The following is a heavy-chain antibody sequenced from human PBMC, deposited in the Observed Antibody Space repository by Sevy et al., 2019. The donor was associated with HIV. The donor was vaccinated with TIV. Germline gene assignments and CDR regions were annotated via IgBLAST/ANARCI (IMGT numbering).Heavy chain of an antibody. V-gene: IGHV3-49*04. CDR1: GFTFDDYT. CDR2: IRSKVYGGTT. CDR3: TRVEGAADWGMDV. Sequence: GGSLRLSCRASGFTFDDYTMSWVRQTPGKGLEWVAFIRSKVYGGTTEYAASVKGRFTISRDGSKSIAYLQMNSLKTEDTAVYYCTRVEGAADWGMDVWGQGTTVTVSS. D-gene: IGHD1-26*01. J-gene: IGHJ6*02.